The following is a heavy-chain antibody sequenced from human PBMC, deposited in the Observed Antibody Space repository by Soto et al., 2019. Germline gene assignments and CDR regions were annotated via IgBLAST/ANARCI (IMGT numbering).Heavy chain of an antibody. CDR3: AHQESRRATYNWFDP. CDR2: IYWDDDK. Sequence: SGPTLVNPTQTLTLTCTFSGFSLSTSGVGVGWIRQPPGKALEWLTLIYWDDDKRYSPSLKSRLTITKDTSKNQVVLTMTNMDPGDTATYYCAHQESRRATYNWFDPWGQGTLVTVSS. V-gene: IGHV2-5*02. D-gene: IGHD6-6*01. J-gene: IGHJ5*02. CDR1: GFSLSTSGVG.